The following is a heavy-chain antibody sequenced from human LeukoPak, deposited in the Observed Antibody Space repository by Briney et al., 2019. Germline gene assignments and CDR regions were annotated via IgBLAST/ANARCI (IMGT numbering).Heavy chain of an antibody. Sequence: GESLKISCKGSGYSFTSYWIGWVRQMPGKDLEWMGIIYPGDSDTRYSPSFQGQVTISADKSINTAYLQWSSLKASDTAMYYCARQGGSSSKGYYYYYMDVWGKGTTVTVSS. V-gene: IGHV5-51*01. CDR1: GYSFTSYW. D-gene: IGHD6-6*01. CDR3: ARQGGSSSKGYYYYYMDV. J-gene: IGHJ6*03. CDR2: IYPGDSDT.